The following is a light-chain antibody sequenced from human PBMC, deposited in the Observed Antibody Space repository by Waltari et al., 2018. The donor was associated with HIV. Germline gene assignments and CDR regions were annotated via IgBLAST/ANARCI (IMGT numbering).Light chain of an antibody. CDR2: SNN. CDR1: TSNIGDNS. V-gene: IGLV1-44*01. J-gene: IGLJ1*01. Sequence: QSVLTQPPSASGTPGQRVTISCSGSTSNIGDNSVNWYQQVPRTAPTLLIYSNNKRPSGVPDRFTGSKSGTSASLAISGLQSEDEADYYCAAWNASLKGYVFGTGTKVTVL. CDR3: AAWNASLKGYV.